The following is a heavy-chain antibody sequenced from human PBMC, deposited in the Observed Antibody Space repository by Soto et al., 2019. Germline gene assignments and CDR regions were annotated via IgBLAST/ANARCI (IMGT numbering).Heavy chain of an antibody. Sequence: PGGSLRLSCAASGFTFRSYWMSWVRQAPGEGLEWVANIKLDGSEKYYVDSVRGRFTISRDNTKNSLYLQMNSLRAEDTAVYYCARDGDTSGWYNYFDYWGQGTLVTVSS. CDR1: GFTFRSYW. J-gene: IGHJ4*02. CDR2: IKLDGSEK. D-gene: IGHD6-19*01. V-gene: IGHV3-7*01. CDR3: ARDGDTSGWYNYFDY.